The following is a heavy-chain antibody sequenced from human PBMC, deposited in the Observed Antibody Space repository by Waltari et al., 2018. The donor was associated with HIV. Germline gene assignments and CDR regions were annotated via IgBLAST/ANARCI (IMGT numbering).Heavy chain of an antibody. CDR1: GFTVSSNY. Sequence: EVQLVESGGALVQPGGSLRLSCVASGFTVSSNYMSWVRQAPGKGLEWVSIIYIGGTTHYADSVKDRFTISRDNSKNTVYLQMDSLRVEDTAVYYCARAPTITTNFDYWGQGTLVTVSS. V-gene: IGHV3-66*01. CDR3: ARAPTITTNFDY. J-gene: IGHJ4*02. D-gene: IGHD4-4*01. CDR2: IYIGGTT.